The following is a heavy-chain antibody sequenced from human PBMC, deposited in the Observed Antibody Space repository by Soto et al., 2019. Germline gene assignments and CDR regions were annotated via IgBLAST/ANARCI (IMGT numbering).Heavy chain of an antibody. V-gene: IGHV3-11*01. Sequence: LRLSSGASGITFSHYHLSWIRQAPGKGLECVSYISRSGSTIYYADSVKARFTISRDNAKNSLYLQMNSLRADDTACCYVAAVGYCFTTSCPPKLVFLYGLGVWGQ. J-gene: IGHJ6*01. CDR2: ISRSGSTI. CDR1: GITFSHYH. D-gene: IGHD2-2*01. CDR3: AAVGYCFTTSCPPKLVFLYGLGV.